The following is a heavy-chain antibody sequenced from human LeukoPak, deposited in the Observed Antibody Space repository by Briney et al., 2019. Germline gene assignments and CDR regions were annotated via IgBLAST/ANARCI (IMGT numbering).Heavy chain of an antibody. D-gene: IGHD3-22*01. CDR3: AKELDSSGYFDY. V-gene: IGHV3-23*01. CDR1: GFTFSSSA. J-gene: IGHJ4*02. Sequence: PGGSLRLSCAASGFTFSSSAMSWVRQAPGKGLEWVSTICGSGDSTYYADSVKGRFTISRDNSKNTLYLQINDLRAEDTAVYYCAKELDSSGYFDYWGQGTLVTVSS. CDR2: ICGSGDST.